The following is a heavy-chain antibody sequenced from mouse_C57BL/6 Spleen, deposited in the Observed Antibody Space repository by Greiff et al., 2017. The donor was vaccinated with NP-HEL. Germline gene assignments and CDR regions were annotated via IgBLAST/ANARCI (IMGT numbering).Heavy chain of an antibody. CDR1: GFTFSDAW. Sequence: EVMLVESGGGLVQPGGSMKLSCAASGFTFSDAWMDWVRQSPEKGLEWVAEIRNKANNHATYYAESVKGRFTISRDDSKSSVYLQMNSLRAEDTGIYYCTPLIYYGYDGFAYWGQGTLVTVSA. J-gene: IGHJ3*01. D-gene: IGHD2-2*01. V-gene: IGHV6-6*01. CDR3: TPLIYYGYDGFAY. CDR2: IRNKANNHAT.